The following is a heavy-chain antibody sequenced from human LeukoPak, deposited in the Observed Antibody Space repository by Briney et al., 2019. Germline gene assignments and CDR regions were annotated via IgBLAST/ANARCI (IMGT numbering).Heavy chain of an antibody. J-gene: IGHJ3*02. CDR2: INPNSGDT. CDR3: ARDGNFDI. Sequence: ASVKVSCKASGYTFTDYYMHWVRQAPGQGLEWMGWINPNSGDTNYAQKFQGRVTMTRDTSITTAHIELSRLISDHTAVYYFARDGNFDIWGQGTRVTVSS. V-gene: IGHV1-2*02. D-gene: IGHD1-1*01. CDR1: GYTFTDYY.